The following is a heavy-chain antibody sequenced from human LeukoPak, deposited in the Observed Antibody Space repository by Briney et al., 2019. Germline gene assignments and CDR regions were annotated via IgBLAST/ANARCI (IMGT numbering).Heavy chain of an antibody. J-gene: IGHJ4*02. CDR3: ARDHKRYCSGGSCYGY. CDR2: INPNSGGT. CDR1: GYTFTGYY. Sequence: ASVKVSCEASGYTFTGYYMHWVRQAPGQGLEWMGRINPNSGGTNYAQKFQGRVTMTRDTSISTAYMELSRLRSDDTAVYYCARDHKRYCSGGSCYGYWGQGTLVTVSS. V-gene: IGHV1-2*06. D-gene: IGHD2-15*01.